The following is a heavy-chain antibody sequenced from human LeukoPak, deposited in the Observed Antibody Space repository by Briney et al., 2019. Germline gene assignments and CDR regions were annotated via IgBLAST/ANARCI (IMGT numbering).Heavy chain of an antibody. D-gene: IGHD3-16*02. J-gene: IGHJ4*02. CDR2: IYSGGST. Sequence: GGSLRLSCAASGFIFKSYWMSWVRQAPGKGLEWASTIYSGGSTHYADSVQGRFTISRDNSKNTLYLQMNSLRAEDTAVYYCARGYHDYWGQGTLVTVSS. V-gene: IGHV3-66*01. CDR1: GFIFKSYW. CDR3: ARGYHDY.